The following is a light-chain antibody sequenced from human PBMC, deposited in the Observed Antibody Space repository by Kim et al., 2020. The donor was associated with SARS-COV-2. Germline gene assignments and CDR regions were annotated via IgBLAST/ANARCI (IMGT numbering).Light chain of an antibody. V-gene: IGLV3-19*01. CDR2: GKN. CDR3: NSRDSSGNWV. CDR1: SLRSYY. Sequence: VALGQTVRITCQGDSLRSYYASWYQQKPGKAPVLVIYGKNNRPSGIPDRFSGSSSGNTASLTITGAQAEDEADYYCNSRDSSGNWVFGGGTQLTVL. J-gene: IGLJ3*02.